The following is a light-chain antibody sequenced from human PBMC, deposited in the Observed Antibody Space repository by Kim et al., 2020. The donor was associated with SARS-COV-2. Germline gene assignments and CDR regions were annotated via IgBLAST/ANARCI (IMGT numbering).Light chain of an antibody. Sequence: SSELTQDPAVSVALGQTVRITCQGDSLRSYYASWYQQKPGQAPVLVIYGKNNRPSGNPDRFSGSSSGNTASLTITGAQAEDEADYYCNSRDSSGNHLGVFGGGTQLTFL. CDR1: SLRSYY. CDR2: GKN. J-gene: IGLJ3*02. V-gene: IGLV3-19*01. CDR3: NSRDSSGNHLGV.